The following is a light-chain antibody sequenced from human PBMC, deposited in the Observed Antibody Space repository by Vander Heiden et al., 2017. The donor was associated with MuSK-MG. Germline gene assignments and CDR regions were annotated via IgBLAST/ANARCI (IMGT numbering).Light chain of an antibody. V-gene: IGLV1-40*01. CDR1: SSNIGAGYD. CDR3: QSYDSSLSAWV. J-gene: IGLJ3*02. CDR2: GNS. Sequence: QSVLTQPPSVSGAPGQRVTISGTGSSSNIGAGYDVHWYQQLPGTAPKLLIYGNSKRPSGVPDRFSGSKSGTSASLAITGLQAEDEADYYCQSYDSSLSAWVFGGGTKLTVL.